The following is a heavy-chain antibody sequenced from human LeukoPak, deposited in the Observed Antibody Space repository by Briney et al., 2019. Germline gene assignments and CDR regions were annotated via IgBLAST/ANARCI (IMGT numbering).Heavy chain of an antibody. CDR1: GFTLSVYS. Sequence: GGSLRLSCAASGFTLSVYSTSWVRQAPGKGLEWVSSISRSSSYIYYADSVKGRFTISRDKAKNSLYLQMDRMRTEATAVYYCPSEGNVDPVYNWGQGTLVTVSS. J-gene: IGHJ4*02. V-gene: IGHV3-21*06. D-gene: IGHD1-1*01. CDR3: PSEGNVDPVYN. CDR2: ISRSSSYI.